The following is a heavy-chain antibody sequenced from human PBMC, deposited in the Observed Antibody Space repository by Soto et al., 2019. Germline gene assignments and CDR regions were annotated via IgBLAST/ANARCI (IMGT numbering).Heavy chain of an antibody. Sequence: QLQLQESGSGLVKPSQTLSLTCAVSGGSISSGGYSWSWIRQPPGKGLEWIGYIYHSGSTYYNPSLSSGATSSVYRPKSQFSLKLPSLPAAATAWNYCPGEPPPGCSAPWGRGTLVT. CDR3: PGEPPPGCSAP. CDR1: GGSISSGGYS. D-gene: IGHD3-10*02. CDR2: IYHSGST. J-gene: IGHJ5*02. V-gene: IGHV4-30-2*01.